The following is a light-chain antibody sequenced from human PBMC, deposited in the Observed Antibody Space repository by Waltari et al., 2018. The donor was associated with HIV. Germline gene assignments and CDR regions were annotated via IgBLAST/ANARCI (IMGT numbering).Light chain of an antibody. V-gene: IGLV2-14*01. CDR1: SSDVGGSNH. CDR2: EVN. Sequence: QAALTQPASVSGSPGPSITISCTGASSDVGGSNHVSWYQQRPGNAPQLIIYEVNARPSGVSNRFSDSKSDNTASLTISGLQAEDEAHYYCSSYTRGNTLVFGGGTKVTVL. J-gene: IGLJ3*02. CDR3: SSYTRGNTLV.